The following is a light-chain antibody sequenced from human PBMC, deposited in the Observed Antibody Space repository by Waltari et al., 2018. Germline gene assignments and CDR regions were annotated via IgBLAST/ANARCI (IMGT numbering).Light chain of an antibody. CDR1: SSDVGGYNY. CDR2: DVT. V-gene: IGLV2-11*01. CDR3: CSYAGP. Sequence: QSALTQPRSVSGSPGQSVAISCTGTSSDVGGYNYVSWYQQHPGKAPKLMIYDVTKRPSGGPDRFSGSKSGNTASLTISGLQADDEADYYCCSYAGPFGGGTKLTVL. J-gene: IGLJ2*01.